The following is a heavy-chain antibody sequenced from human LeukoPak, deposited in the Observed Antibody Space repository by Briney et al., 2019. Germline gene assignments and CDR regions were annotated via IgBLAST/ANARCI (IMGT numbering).Heavy chain of an antibody. CDR3: AREKQWLVKVFDY. J-gene: IGHJ4*02. D-gene: IGHD6-19*01. V-gene: IGHV3-11*04. Sequence: GGSLRLSCAASGFTFSDYYMSWIRQAPGKGLEWVSYISSSGSTIYYADSVKGRFTISRDNAKNSLYLQMNSLRAEDTAVYYCAREKQWLVKVFDYWGQGTLVTVSS. CDR1: GFTFSDYY. CDR2: ISSSGSTI.